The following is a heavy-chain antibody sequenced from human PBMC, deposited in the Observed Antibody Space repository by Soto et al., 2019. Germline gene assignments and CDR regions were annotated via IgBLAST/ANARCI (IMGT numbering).Heavy chain of an antibody. V-gene: IGHV1-18*01. CDR1: GYTFTSYG. Sequence: GASVKVSCKASGYTFTSYGISWVRQAPGQGLEWMGWISAYNGNTNYAQKLQGRVTMTTDTSTSTAYMELRSLRSDDTAVDYCARDTEYSSSWHNWFDPWGQGTLGTVSS. D-gene: IGHD6-13*01. J-gene: IGHJ5*02. CDR2: ISAYNGNT. CDR3: ARDTEYSSSWHNWFDP.